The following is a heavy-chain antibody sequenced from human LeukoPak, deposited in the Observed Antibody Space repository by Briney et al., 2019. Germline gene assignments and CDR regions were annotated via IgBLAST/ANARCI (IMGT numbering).Heavy chain of an antibody. Sequence: PSETLSLTCTVSGYSISSSYYWGWIRQPPGKGLEWIGSIYYSGSTYYNPSLKSRVTISVDTSKNQFSLKLSSVTAADTAVYYCASRAYYYDSSGSNDYWGQGTLVTVSS. CDR3: ASRAYYYDSSGSNDY. CDR1: GYSISSSYY. V-gene: IGHV4-38-2*02. D-gene: IGHD3-22*01. J-gene: IGHJ4*02. CDR2: IYYSGST.